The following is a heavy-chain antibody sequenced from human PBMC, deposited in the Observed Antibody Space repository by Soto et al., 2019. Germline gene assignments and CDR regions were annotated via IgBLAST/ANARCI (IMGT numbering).Heavy chain of an antibody. CDR3: ARIRWLPRVTYYYYGMDV. V-gene: IGHV4-31*03. CDR1: GGSISSGGYY. CDR2: ISDSGNT. Sequence: ASETLSLTGTVSGGSISSGGYYWSWIRQHPGKGLEWIGYISDSGNTHYNPSLKSRVTISLDTSKNQFSLKLSSVTGADTAVYYCARIRWLPRVTYYYYGMDVWGQGTTVTVSS. J-gene: IGHJ6*02. D-gene: IGHD3-22*01.